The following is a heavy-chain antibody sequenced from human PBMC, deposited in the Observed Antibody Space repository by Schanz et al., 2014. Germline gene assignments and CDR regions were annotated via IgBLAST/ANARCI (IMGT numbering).Heavy chain of an antibody. J-gene: IGHJ4*02. Sequence: QVQLVQSGAEVKKPGSSVKVSCKASRSTFSSYTISWVRQARGQGLEWVGRFIPILAIADYAQKFQGRVTITADKSTSTAYMDLSSLRPEDTAVYYCASSGAGYSSSWDFDYWGQGTLVAVSS. D-gene: IGHD6-13*01. CDR3: ASSGAGYSSSWDFDY. V-gene: IGHV1-69*02. CDR2: FIPILAIA. CDR1: RSTFSSYT.